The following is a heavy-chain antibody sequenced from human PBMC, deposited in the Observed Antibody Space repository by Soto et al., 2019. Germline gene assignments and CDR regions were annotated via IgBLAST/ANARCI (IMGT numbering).Heavy chain of an antibody. CDR1: GFTFRSYA. Sequence: QVQLVESGGGVVQPGRSLRLSCAASGFTFRSYAMQWVRQAPDKGLEWVAVISYDGSNKYYADSVKGRFTISRDNSKNTLYLQMHSLRAEDTAVYYCAREVIVVVTPPAFDIWGQGTMVTVSS. CDR3: AREVIVVVTPPAFDI. D-gene: IGHD2-21*02. V-gene: IGHV3-30-3*01. CDR2: ISYDGSNK. J-gene: IGHJ3*02.